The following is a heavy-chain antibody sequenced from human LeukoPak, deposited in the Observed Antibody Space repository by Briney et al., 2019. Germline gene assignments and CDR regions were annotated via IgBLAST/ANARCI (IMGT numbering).Heavy chain of an antibody. CDR1: GFTFSSYS. V-gene: IGHV3-30*02. CDR3: AKDGRSASLY. CDR2: IRFDGGNE. D-gene: IGHD2-15*01. J-gene: IGHJ4*02. Sequence: GGSLRLSCAASGFTFSSYSMVWVRQAPGKGLEWVAIIRFDGGNEYYADSVKGRFTISRDNSKNTLYLQMNSLGAEDTALYYCAKDGRSASLYWGQGTLVTVSS.